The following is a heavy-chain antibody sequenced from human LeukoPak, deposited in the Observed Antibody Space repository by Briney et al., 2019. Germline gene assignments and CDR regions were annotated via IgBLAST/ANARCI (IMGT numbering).Heavy chain of an antibody. D-gene: IGHD3-3*01. CDR2: IRYDGSNK. J-gene: IGHJ4*02. CDR1: YG. CDR3: AKDLPSYDFWSGSMY. Sequence: YGXHWVRQAPGKGVEWXAFIRYDGSNKYYADSVKGRFTISRDNYKKTLYLQMNRLRAEDTAVYYCAKDLPSYDFWSGSMYWGQGTLVTVSS. V-gene: IGHV3-30*02.